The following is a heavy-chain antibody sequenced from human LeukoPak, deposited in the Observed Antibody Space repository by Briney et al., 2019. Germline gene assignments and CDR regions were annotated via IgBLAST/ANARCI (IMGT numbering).Heavy chain of an antibody. CDR3: ARDPWGSSGYFKH. J-gene: IGHJ1*01. D-gene: IGHD6-19*01. CDR1: GFTFSSYS. Sequence: PGGSLRLSCAASGFTFSSYSMNWVRQAPGKGLEWVSLISTSSSYIYYADSVKGRFTISRDNAKNSLYLQMNTLRAEDTAVYYCARDPWGSSGYFKHWGQGTLVTVSS. CDR2: ISTSSSYI. V-gene: IGHV3-21*01.